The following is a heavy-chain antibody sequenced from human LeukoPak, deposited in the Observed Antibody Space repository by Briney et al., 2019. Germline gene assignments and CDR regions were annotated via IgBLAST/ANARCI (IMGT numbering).Heavy chain of an antibody. CDR3: ARESLGYCTNGVCHQDDY. V-gene: IGHV3-30*02. D-gene: IGHD2-8*01. Sequence: PGGSLRLSCAASGFTFTTFWMTWVRQAPGKGLEWVAFIRYDGSNKYYADSVKGRFTISRDNSKNTLYLQMNSLRAEDTAVYYCARESLGYCTNGVCHQDDYWGQGTLVTVSS. CDR2: IRYDGSNK. J-gene: IGHJ4*02. CDR1: GFTFTTFW.